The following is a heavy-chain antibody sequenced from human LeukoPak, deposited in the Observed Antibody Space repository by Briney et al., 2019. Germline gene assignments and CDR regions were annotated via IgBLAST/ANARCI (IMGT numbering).Heavy chain of an antibody. Sequence: GASVKDSCKASGYTFTSYDINWVRQATGQGLEWMGWMNPNSGNTGYAQKFQGRVTMTRNTSISTAYMELSSLRSEDTAVYYCARGRSNWNDSCDYWGQGTLVTVSS. D-gene: IGHD1-20*01. CDR3: ARGRSNWNDSCDY. J-gene: IGHJ4*02. CDR2: MNPNSGNT. V-gene: IGHV1-8*01. CDR1: GYTFTSYD.